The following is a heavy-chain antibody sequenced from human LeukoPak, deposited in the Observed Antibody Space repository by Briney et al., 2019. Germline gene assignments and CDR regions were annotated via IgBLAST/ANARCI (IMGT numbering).Heavy chain of an antibody. J-gene: IGHJ4*02. Sequence: ASVKVSCKASGYTFTSYDISWVRQATGQGLEWMGWMNPNSGNTGYAQKFQGRVTMTRNTSISTAYMELSSLRSEDTAVYYCARGGSGVATIVVWGQGTLVTVSS. V-gene: IGHV1-8*01. CDR3: ARGGSGVATIVV. CDR1: GYTFTSYD. D-gene: IGHD5-12*01. CDR2: MNPNSGNT.